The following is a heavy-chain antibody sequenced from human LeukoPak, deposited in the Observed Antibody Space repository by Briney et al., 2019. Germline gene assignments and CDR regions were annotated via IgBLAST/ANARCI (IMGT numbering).Heavy chain of an antibody. J-gene: IGHJ6*03. D-gene: IGHD5-18*01. Sequence: PSETLSLTCTVSGGSISSYYWSWIRQPAGKGLEWIGRIYTSGSTNYNPSLKSRVTISVDKSKNQFSLKLSSVTAADTAVYYCARGEYSYGPYYMDVWGKGTTVTVSS. V-gene: IGHV4-4*07. CDR1: GGSISSYY. CDR3: ARGEYSYGPYYMDV. CDR2: IYTSGST.